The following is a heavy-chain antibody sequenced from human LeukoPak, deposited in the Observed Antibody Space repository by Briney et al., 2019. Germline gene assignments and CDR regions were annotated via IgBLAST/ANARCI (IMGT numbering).Heavy chain of an antibody. CDR2: INPRTGYA. Sequence: ASVKVSCKTFGYTFSAFYMHWVRQAPGQGLEWMSIINPRTGYASYAENLQGRITMTTDMSTRTVYMELSSLRSDDTAVYYCARDYGWFDPWGQGTVVTVSS. V-gene: IGHV1-46*01. CDR3: ARDYGWFDP. D-gene: IGHD3-10*01. CDR1: GYTFSAFY. J-gene: IGHJ5*02.